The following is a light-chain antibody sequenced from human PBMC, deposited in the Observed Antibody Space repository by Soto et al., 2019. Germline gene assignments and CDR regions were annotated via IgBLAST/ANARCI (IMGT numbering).Light chain of an antibody. J-gene: IGKJ1*01. CDR2: AAS. Sequence: DIQMTQSPSSLSASAGDRVTITCRASRGIRNDLAWYQQKPGKAPKRLIYAASTLESGVPSRFSGSGSGTEFTLTISSLQPEDFATYYSLQYNNYPRTFGQGTRVEIK. V-gene: IGKV1-17*01. CDR3: LQYNNYPRT. CDR1: RGIRND.